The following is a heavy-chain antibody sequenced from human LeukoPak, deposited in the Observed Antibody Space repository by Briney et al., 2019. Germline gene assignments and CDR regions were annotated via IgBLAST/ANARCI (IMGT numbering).Heavy chain of an antibody. D-gene: IGHD6-6*01. CDR2: ISYSGTT. V-gene: IGHV4-59*12. CDR1: GGSISNYY. Sequence: SETLSLTCTVSGGSISNYYWSWVRQPPGKGLEWIGTISYSGTTYYSPSLKSRVTISLDTSKNQFSLKLSSVTAVDTAIYYCARDFSSSSTVYYYYYMDVWGKGTTVTVSS. CDR3: ARDFSSSSTVYYYYYMDV. J-gene: IGHJ6*03.